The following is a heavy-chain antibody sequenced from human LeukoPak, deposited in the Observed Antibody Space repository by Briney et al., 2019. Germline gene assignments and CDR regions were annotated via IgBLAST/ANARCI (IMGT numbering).Heavy chain of an antibody. CDR2: ISGSGGST. J-gene: IGHJ4*02. Sequence: GGSLRLSCAASGFTFSSYAMSWVRQAPGKGLEWVSAISGSGGSTYYADSVKGRFTISRDNSKNTLYLQMNSLRAEDTAVYYCAKDPPSGIAAAGTRFDYWGQGTLVTVSS. CDR1: GFTFSSYA. CDR3: AKDPPSGIAAAGTRFDY. V-gene: IGHV3-23*01. D-gene: IGHD6-13*01.